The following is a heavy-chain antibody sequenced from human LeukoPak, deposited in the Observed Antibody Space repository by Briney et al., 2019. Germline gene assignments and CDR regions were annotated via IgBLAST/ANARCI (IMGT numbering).Heavy chain of an antibody. Sequence: GESLKISCRGSGYSFSNYWIGWVRQMPGKGLEWMGIIYPRDSDTRYSPSFQGQVTISVDKSINTAYLQWSSLKASDTAMYYCARQPRTFDYWGQGTLVTVSS. CDR1: GYSFSNYW. V-gene: IGHV5-51*01. CDR3: ARQPRTFDY. J-gene: IGHJ4*02. CDR2: IYPRDSDT.